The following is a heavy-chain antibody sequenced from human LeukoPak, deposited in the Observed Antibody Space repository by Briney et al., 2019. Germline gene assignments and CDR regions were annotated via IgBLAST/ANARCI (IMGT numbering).Heavy chain of an antibody. CDR2: IYYSGST. D-gene: IGHD4-17*01. CDR1: GGSISGYY. J-gene: IGHJ5*02. V-gene: IGHV4-59*08. Sequence: SETLSLTCTVSGGSISGYYWSWIRQPPGKGLEWIGYIYYSGSTKYNPSLKSRVTISVDTAKNQFSLKLSSVTAADTAVYYCARSTYGDYSPTFCDPWGQGTLVTVSS. CDR3: ARSTYGDYSPTFCDP.